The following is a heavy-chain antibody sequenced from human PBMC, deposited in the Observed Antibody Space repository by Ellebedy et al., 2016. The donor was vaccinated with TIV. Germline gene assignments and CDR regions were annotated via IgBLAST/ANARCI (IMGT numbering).Heavy chain of an antibody. J-gene: IGHJ4*02. CDR2: INKDGSAK. CDR1: GFTFSSYS. Sequence: GESLKISCAASGFTFSSYSMNWVRQAPGKGLEWVANINKDGSAKYYVDSVKGRFTISRDNAENSLHLQMNSLRAEDSAVYYCTKDQQGYLRYHFDSWGQGTLVTVSS. V-gene: IGHV3-7*03. D-gene: IGHD1-1*01. CDR3: TKDQQGYLRYHFDS.